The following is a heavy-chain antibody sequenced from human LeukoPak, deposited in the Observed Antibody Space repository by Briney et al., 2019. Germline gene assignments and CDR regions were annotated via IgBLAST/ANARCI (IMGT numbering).Heavy chain of an antibody. D-gene: IGHD4-17*01. V-gene: IGHV3-21*01. J-gene: IGHJ3*02. CDR2: ISSSSSYI. CDR1: GFTFSSYS. CDR3: ARKLWATVIQAYAFDI. Sequence: GGSLRLSCAASGFTFSSYSMNWVRQAPGKGLEWVSSISSSSSYIYYADSVKGRFTISRDNAKNSLYLQMNSLRAEDTAVYYCARKLWATVIQAYAFDIWGQGTMVTVSS.